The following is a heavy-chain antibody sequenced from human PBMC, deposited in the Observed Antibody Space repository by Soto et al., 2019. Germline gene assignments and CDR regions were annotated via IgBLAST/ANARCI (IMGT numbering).Heavy chain of an antibody. CDR3: ARDLASLSSSSFLTLPDNWFDP. Sequence: ASVKVSCKASGYTFTSYYMHWVRQAPGQGLEWMGIINPSGGSTSYAQKFQGRATMTRDTSTSTVYMELSSLRSEDTAVYYCARDLASLSSSSFLTLPDNWFDPWGQGTLVTVSS. V-gene: IGHV1-46*01. CDR2: INPSGGST. D-gene: IGHD6-6*01. CDR1: GYTFTSYY. J-gene: IGHJ5*02.